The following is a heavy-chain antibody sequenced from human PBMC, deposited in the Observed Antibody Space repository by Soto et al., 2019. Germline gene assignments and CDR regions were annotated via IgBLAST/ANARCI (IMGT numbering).Heavy chain of an antibody. J-gene: IGHJ5*01. CDR1: GGWVSMTRNS. V-gene: IGHV6-1*01. D-gene: IGHD1-26*01. Sequence: SQDLELEYDRSGGWVSMTRNSRNWKRQNPSSGLECLGRTYSRSKWYNDYAESVKSRITINPDTSKNQFSLHLNSVTPEDTVVYYCVRLIGNSWLDFWGEGTVVTVAS. CDR3: VRLIGNSWLDF. CDR2: TYSRSKWYN.